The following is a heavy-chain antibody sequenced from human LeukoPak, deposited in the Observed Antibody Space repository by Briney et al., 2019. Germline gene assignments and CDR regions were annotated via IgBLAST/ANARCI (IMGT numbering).Heavy chain of an antibody. J-gene: IGHJ4*02. CDR3: AKDLGPGYSSGPSLFDY. Sequence: GGSLRLSCAASGFTFSSYAMSCVRQAPGKGLEWVSAISGSGGSTYYADSVKGRFTISRDNSKNTLYLQMNSLRAEDTAVYYCAKDLGPGYSSGPSLFDYWGQGTLVTVSS. V-gene: IGHV3-23*01. D-gene: IGHD6-19*01. CDR2: ISGSGGST. CDR1: GFTFSSYA.